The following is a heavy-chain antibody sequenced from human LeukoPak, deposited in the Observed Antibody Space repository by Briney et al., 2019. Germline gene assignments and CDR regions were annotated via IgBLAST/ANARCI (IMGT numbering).Heavy chain of an antibody. Sequence: GGSLRLSCAASGFIVSSNTMTWVRQSPGKGLEWVSIIFSGGSTYYTDSVKGRFTLSRDNSKNTLYLQMNSLRAEDTDIYYCARRHCSGGSCYLDYWGQGSLVTVSS. CDR2: IFSGGST. CDR1: GFIVSSNT. V-gene: IGHV3-53*01. J-gene: IGHJ4*02. CDR3: ARRHCSGGSCYLDY. D-gene: IGHD2-15*01.